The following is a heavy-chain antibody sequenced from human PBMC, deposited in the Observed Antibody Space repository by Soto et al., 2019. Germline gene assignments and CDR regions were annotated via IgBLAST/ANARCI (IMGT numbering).Heavy chain of an antibody. J-gene: IGHJ4*02. D-gene: IGHD3-10*01. V-gene: IGHV4-34*01. Sequence: SETLSLTCAVYGGSFSGYYWSWIRQPPGKGLEWIGEINHSGSTNYNPSLKSRVTISVDTSKNQFSLKLSSVTAADTAVYYCARGRSSMVRGVIKPYYFDYWGQGTLVSVS. CDR1: GGSFSGYY. CDR2: INHSGST. CDR3: ARGRSSMVRGVIKPYYFDY.